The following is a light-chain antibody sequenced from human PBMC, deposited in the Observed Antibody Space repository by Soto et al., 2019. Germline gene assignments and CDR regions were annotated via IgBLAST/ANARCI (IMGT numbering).Light chain of an antibody. CDR2: WAS. CDR3: QQYYSTPWT. CDR1: QSVLYSSNNKDY. V-gene: IGKV4-1*01. J-gene: IGKJ1*01. Sequence: DIVMTQSPDSLAVSLGERATINCKSSQSVLYSSNNKDYLAWYQQKPGRPPKLLLYWASTRESGVPDRFSGSGSGTDFTLTICSLQAEDVAVYYCQQYYSTPWTFGQGTKVEIK.